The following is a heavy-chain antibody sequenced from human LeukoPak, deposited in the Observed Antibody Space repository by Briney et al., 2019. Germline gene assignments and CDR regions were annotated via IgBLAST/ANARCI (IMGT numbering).Heavy chain of an antibody. V-gene: IGHV3-30*02. Sequence: GGSLRLSCAASGFTFSSYGMHWVRQAPGKGLEWVAFIRYDGSNKYYADSVKGRFTISRDNSKNTLYLQMNSLRAEDTAVYYCAKDRESLVPAAISASDIWGQGTMVTVSS. J-gene: IGHJ3*02. D-gene: IGHD2-2*01. CDR3: AKDRESLVPAAISASDI. CDR1: GFTFSSYG. CDR2: IRYDGSNK.